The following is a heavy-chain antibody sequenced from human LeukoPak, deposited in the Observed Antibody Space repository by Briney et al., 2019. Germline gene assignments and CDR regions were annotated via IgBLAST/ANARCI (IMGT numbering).Heavy chain of an antibody. CDR3: ASWYYDSSGYHTLDY. CDR1: GYTFTSYY. J-gene: IGHJ4*02. CDR2: INPSGGST. D-gene: IGHD3-22*01. Sequence: ASVTVSCKASGYTFTSYYMHWVRQAPGQGLEWMGLINPSGGSTSYAQKFQGRVTMTRDMSTSTVYMELSSLRSEDTAVYYCASWYYDSSGYHTLDYWGQGTLVTVSS. V-gene: IGHV1-46*01.